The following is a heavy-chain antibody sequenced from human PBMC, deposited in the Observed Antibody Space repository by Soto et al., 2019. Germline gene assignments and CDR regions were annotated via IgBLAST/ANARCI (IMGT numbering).Heavy chain of an antibody. V-gene: IGHV3-49*02. Sequence: GKGLEWVGFIRSKAYGGTTEYAASVKGRFTISRDDSKSIAYLQMNSLKTEDTAVYFCFQAEDCIRSCSTVSAFRLNRSSDL. D-gene: IGHD2-21*02. J-gene: IGHJ2*01. CDR2: IRSKAYGGTT. CDR3: FQAEDCIRSCSTVSAFRLNRSSDL.